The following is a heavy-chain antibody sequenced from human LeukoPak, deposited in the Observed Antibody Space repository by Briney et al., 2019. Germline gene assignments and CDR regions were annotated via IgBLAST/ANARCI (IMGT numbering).Heavy chain of an antibody. CDR3: ASRRDGYNPYYYYYMDV. J-gene: IGHJ6*03. D-gene: IGHD5-24*01. V-gene: IGHV1-69*01. CDR1: GGTFSSYA. CDR2: IIPIFGTA. Sequence: ASVKVSCKASGGTFSSYAISWVRQAPGQGLEWMGGIIPIFGTANYAQKFQGRVTITADESTSTAYMELSTLRSEDTAVYYCASRRDGYNPYYYYYMDVWGKGTTVTVSS.